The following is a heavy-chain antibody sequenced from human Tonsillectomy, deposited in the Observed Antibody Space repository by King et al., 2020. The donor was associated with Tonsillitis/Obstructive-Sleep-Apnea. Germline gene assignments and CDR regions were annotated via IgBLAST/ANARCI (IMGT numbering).Heavy chain of an antibody. J-gene: IGHJ4*02. CDR1: GFTFSSYE. CDR2: ISSSSGTI. D-gene: IGHD3-10*01. V-gene: IGHV3-48*03. CDR3: AGEVGNYGSGSHADY. Sequence: VQLVESGGGLVQPGGSLRLSCAASGFTFSSYEMNWVRQAPGKGLEWVLYISSSSGTINYADSVKGRFTISRDNAKNSLYLQMNSLRAEDTAIYYCAGEVGNYGSGSHADYWGQGILVTVSS.